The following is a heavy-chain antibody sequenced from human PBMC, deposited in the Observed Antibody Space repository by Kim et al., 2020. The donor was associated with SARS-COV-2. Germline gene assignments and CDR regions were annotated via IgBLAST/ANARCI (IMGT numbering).Heavy chain of an antibody. V-gene: IGHV3-48*02. Sequence: GGSLRLSCAASGFSFNTYSMVWVRQAPGKGLEWLSYISSSSNTAYYADSVEGRFTISRDNAKNSLYLQMNSLRDEDTALYYCARDFGFCSGAPCPTPPRFDYWGQGTLVTVSS. J-gene: IGHJ4*02. D-gene: IGHD2-15*01. CDR1: GFSFNTYS. CDR2: ISSSSNTA. CDR3: ARDFGFCSGAPCPTPPRFDY.